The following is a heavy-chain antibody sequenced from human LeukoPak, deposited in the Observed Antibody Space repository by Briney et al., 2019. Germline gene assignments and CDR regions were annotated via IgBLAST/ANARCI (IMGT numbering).Heavy chain of an antibody. V-gene: IGHV4-59*02. CDR3: ARGHLTPTLFDH. CDR1: GASVSSYY. CDR2: IYFSGST. Sequence: SETLSLTCTVSGASVSSYYWSWIRQPPGKELEWIGYIYFSGSTNYTPSLKSRVTISVDTSKNQFSLKLSSVTAADTAVYYCARGHLTPTLFDHWGQGTLVTVSS. J-gene: IGHJ4*02.